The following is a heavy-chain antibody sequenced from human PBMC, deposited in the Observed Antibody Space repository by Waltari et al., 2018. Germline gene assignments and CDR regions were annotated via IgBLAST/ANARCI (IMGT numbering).Heavy chain of an antibody. CDR2: TKGGGNT. Sequence: EVQLVESGGGLIQPGGSLRLSCAASGFIVSNNYMSWVRQAPGKGLEWVSVTKGGGNTFYSDSVKGRFTISTDDSSNTLSLQMNSLRVEDTAEYYCASDPGFANGMDGWGQGTLVTVSS. D-gene: IGHD1-1*01. V-gene: IGHV3-53*01. CDR1: GFIVSNNY. CDR3: ASDPGFANGMDG. J-gene: IGHJ4*02.